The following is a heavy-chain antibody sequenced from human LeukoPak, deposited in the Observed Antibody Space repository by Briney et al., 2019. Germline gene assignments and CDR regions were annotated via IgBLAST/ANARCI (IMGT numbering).Heavy chain of an antibody. CDR3: ARGRRGSYFQDY. CDR2: MWFGGTT. Sequence: PSETLSLTWTVSGGSISSSSYYWGWIRQPPGKGLEWIGSMWFGGTTSYNPSLKSRVTISVDTSKNQFSLKLSSVTAADTAVYYCARGRRGSYFQDYWGQGTLVTVSS. J-gene: IGHJ4*02. V-gene: IGHV4-39*07. CDR1: GGSISSSSYY. D-gene: IGHD1-26*01.